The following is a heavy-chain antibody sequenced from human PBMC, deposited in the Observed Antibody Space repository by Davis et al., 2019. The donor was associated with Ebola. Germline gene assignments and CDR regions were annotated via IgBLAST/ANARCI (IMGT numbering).Heavy chain of an antibody. Sequence: ASVKVSCKASGYTVTSYYMHWVRQAPGQGLEWMGIINTSVGSTSCAQKFQGRVTMTRDTSTSTVYMELSSLRSEYTAVYYCARDQSSYNWNYYYYYYMDVWGKGTTVTVSS. J-gene: IGHJ6*03. V-gene: IGHV1-46*01. CDR3: ARDQSSYNWNYYYYYYMDV. D-gene: IGHD1-20*01. CDR1: GYTVTSYY. CDR2: INTSVGST.